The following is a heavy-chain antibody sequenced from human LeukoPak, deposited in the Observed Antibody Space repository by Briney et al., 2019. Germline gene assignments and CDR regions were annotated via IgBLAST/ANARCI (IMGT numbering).Heavy chain of an antibody. CDR2: ISSSGSTI. Sequence: GGSLRLSCAASGFTFSSYEMNWVRQAPGKGLEWVSYISSSGSTIYYADSVKGRFTISRDNAKNSLYLQMNSLRAEDTAVYYCASSGTPTIFGYFDYWGQGTLVTVSS. D-gene: IGHD3-3*01. CDR1: GFTFSSYE. J-gene: IGHJ4*02. V-gene: IGHV3-48*03. CDR3: ASSGTPTIFGYFDY.